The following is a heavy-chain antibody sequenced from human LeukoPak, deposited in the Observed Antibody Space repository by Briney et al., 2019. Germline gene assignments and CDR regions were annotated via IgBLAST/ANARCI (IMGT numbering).Heavy chain of an antibody. V-gene: IGHV4-39*01. D-gene: IGHD6-13*01. CDR2: IYYSGST. CDR3: ASGIAAAGYYYYYYGMDV. CDR1: GGSISSSSYY. Sequence: PSETLSLTCTVSGGSISSSSYYWGWIRRPPGKGLEWIGSIYYSGSTYYNPSLKSRVTISVDTSKNQFSLKLSSVTAADTAVYYCASGIAAAGYYYYYYGMDVWGQGTTVTVSS. J-gene: IGHJ6*02.